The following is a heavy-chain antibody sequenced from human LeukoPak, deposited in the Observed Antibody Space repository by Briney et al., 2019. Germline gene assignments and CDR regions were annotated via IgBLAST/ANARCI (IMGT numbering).Heavy chain of an antibody. V-gene: IGHV1-2*06. CDR1: GYTFTGYY. D-gene: IGHD1-26*01. Sequence: ASVKVSCKASGYTFTGYYMRWVRQAPGQGLEWMGRINPNSGGTNYAQKFQGRVTMTRDTSISTAYMELGRLRSDDTAVYYCARVEWELPIDYWGQGTLVTVSS. CDR2: INPNSGGT. CDR3: ARVEWELPIDY. J-gene: IGHJ4*02.